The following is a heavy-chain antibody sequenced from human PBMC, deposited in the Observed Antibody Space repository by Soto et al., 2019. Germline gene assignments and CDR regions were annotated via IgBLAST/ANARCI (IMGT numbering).Heavy chain of an antibody. D-gene: IGHD2-21*01. Sequence: TLDLTFSVSGSALKSGNYYWSWIRQVPGKGLEWIGHIYVTGAVDYNPSLRDRITISQDTSERQFSLNLRLVTAADTAVYYCARLRIATNNYKWFDPWGQGTLVTVSS. CDR3: ARLRIATNNYKWFDP. CDR2: IYVTGAV. CDR1: GSALKSGNYY. V-gene: IGHV4-31*03. J-gene: IGHJ5*02.